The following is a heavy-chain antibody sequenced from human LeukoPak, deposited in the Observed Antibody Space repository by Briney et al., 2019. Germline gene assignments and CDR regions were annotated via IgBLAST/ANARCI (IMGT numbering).Heavy chain of an antibody. CDR2: IYHSGST. D-gene: IGHD3-10*01. Sequence: PSETLSLTCTVSGGSISSGYYWGWIRQPPGKGLEWIGSIYHSGSTYYNPSLKSRVTISVDTSKNQFSLKLSSVTAADTAVYYCARALGTRSGYFDLWGRGTLVTVSS. V-gene: IGHV4-38-2*02. J-gene: IGHJ2*01. CDR3: ARALGTRSGYFDL. CDR1: GGSISSGYY.